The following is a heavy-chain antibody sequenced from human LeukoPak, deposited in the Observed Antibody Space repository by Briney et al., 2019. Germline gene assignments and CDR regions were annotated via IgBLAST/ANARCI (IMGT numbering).Heavy chain of an antibody. V-gene: IGHV4-30-2*01. D-gene: IGHD2-15*01. CDR3: ARESGDWSGGSCYSYFDY. Sequence: PSQTLSLTCAVSGGSISSGGYSWGWIRQPPGKGREWIGYIYDSGSTYYNPSLDSRVTISVDRSKNQYSLKLSSVTAADTAVYYCARESGDWSGGSCYSYFDYWGQGTLVTVSS. CDR1: GGSISSGGYS. J-gene: IGHJ4*02. CDR2: IYDSGST.